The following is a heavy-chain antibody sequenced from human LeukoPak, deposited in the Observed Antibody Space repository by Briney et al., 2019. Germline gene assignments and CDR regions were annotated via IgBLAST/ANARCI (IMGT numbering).Heavy chain of an antibody. Sequence: GGSLRLSCAASGFTFSSYDMHWVRQAPGKGLEWVAVISYDGRNKYYPDSVKGRFTISRDNSKNTLYLQMNSLRAEDTAVYYCANDYDDAFDMWGQGTMVTVSS. CDR1: GFTFSSYD. V-gene: IGHV3-30*18. CDR3: ANDYDDAFDM. D-gene: IGHD5-12*01. J-gene: IGHJ3*02. CDR2: ISYDGRNK.